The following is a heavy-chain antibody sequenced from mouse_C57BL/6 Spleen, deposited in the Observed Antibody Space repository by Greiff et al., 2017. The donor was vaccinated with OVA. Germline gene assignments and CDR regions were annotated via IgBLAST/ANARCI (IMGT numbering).Heavy chain of an antibody. CDR3: ARGGGTGTSWYFDV. Sequence: QVQLQQPGAELVMPGASVKLSCKASGYTFTSYWMHWVKQRPGQGLEWIGEIDPSDSYTNYNQKFKGKSTLTVDKSSSTAYMQLSSLTSEDSAVYYCARGGGTGTSWYFDVWGTGTTVTVSS. J-gene: IGHJ1*03. CDR2: IDPSDSYT. V-gene: IGHV1-69*01. D-gene: IGHD4-1*01. CDR1: GYTFTSYW.